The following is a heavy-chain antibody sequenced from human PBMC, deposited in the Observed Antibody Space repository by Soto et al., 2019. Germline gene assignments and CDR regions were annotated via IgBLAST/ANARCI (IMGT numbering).Heavy chain of an antibody. V-gene: IGHV4-39*01. CDR3: AKNLPRTGRFDY. CDR1: GASITSTTYF. Sequence: ETLSLPCSLSGASITSTTYFWAWIRQPPGKGLEWVGSIYYRGKPHSNPPLKSRTTIPVDRSRNQFPLQVSSVPAADPPVYYCAKNLPRTGRFDYWGQGPVGTVSS. J-gene: IGHJ4*02. CDR2: IYYRGKP.